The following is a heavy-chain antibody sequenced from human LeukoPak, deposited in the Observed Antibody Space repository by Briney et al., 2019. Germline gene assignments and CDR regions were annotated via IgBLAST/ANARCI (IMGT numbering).Heavy chain of an antibody. CDR1: GGSISSGGYY. CDR2: IYYSGST. J-gene: IGHJ4*02. D-gene: IGHD3-3*01. CDR3: ARSPGNFWSGYYDDY. V-gene: IGHV4-31*03. Sequence: PSETLSLTCTVSGGSISSGGYYWSWIRQHPGKGLEWIGYIYYSGSTYYNPSLKSRVTISVDTSKNQSSLKLSSVTAADTAVYYCARSPGNFWSGYYDDYWGQGTLVTVSS.